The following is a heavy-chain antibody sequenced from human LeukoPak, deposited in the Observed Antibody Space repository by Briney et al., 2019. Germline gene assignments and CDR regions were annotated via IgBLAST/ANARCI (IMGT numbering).Heavy chain of an antibody. V-gene: IGHV4-61*02. J-gene: IGHJ5*02. CDR3: ARGVVVPAAKSLNWFDP. D-gene: IGHD2-2*01. CDR2: IYTSGST. CDR1: GGSISSGSYY. Sequence: PSQTLSLTCTVSGGSISSGSYYWSWIRQPAGKGLEWIGRIYTSGSTNYNPSLKSRVTISVDTSKNQFSLKLSSVTAADTAVYYCARGVVVPAAKSLNWFDPWGQGTLVTVSS.